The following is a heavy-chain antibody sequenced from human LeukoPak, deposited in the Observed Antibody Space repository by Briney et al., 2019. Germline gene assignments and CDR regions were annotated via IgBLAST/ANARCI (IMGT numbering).Heavy chain of an antibody. CDR1: GGSISSYY. J-gene: IGHJ5*02. Sequence: SETLSLTCTVSGGSISSYYWSWIRQPPGKGLEWIGYIYYSGSTNYNPSLKSRVTISVDTSKNQFSLKLSSVTAADTAVYYCALLDYYYDSSGYYPSGFDPWGQGTLVTVSS. D-gene: IGHD3-22*01. CDR3: ALLDYYYDSSGYYPSGFDP. CDR2: IYYSGST. V-gene: IGHV4-59*08.